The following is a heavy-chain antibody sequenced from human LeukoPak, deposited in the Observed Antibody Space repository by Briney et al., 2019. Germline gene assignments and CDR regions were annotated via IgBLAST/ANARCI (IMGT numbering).Heavy chain of an antibody. Sequence: GGSLRLSCAASGFTFHRYAMSWVRQAPGRGLEWVSAISGSGDTTYYADAVKGRFTISRDNSKNTLYLQMNSLRAEDTAVYYCARESGAGRVGEYYFDYWGQGTLVTVSS. CDR1: GFTFHRYA. CDR3: ARESGAGRVGEYYFDY. J-gene: IGHJ4*02. CDR2: ISGSGDTT. V-gene: IGHV3-23*01. D-gene: IGHD3-10*01.